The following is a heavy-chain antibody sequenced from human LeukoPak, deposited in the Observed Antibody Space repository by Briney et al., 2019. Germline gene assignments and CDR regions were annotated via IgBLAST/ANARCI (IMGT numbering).Heavy chain of an antibody. CDR3: ASSSYDSSGYYPDY. Sequence: SGGSLRLSCAASGFTFSDYYMSWIRQAPGKGLEWVSYISSSGSTIYYADSVKGRFTISRDNAKNSLCLQMNSLRAEDTAVYYCASSSYDSSGYYPDYWGQGTLVTVSS. V-gene: IGHV3-11*01. CDR2: ISSSGSTI. J-gene: IGHJ4*02. CDR1: GFTFSDYY. D-gene: IGHD3-22*01.